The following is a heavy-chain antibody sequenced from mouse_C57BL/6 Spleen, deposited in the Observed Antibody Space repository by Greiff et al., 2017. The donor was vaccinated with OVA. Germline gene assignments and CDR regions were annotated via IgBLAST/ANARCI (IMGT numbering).Heavy chain of an antibody. V-gene: IGHV1-80*01. Sequence: VQGVESGAELVKPGASVKISCKASGYAFSSYWMNWVKQRPGKGLEWIGQIYPGDGDTNYNGKFKGKATLTADKSSSTAYMQLSSLTSEDSAVYFCAREENYYGSSYVLWGQGTTLTVSS. CDR1: GYAFSSYW. CDR2: IYPGDGDT. J-gene: IGHJ2*01. CDR3: AREENYYGSSYVL. D-gene: IGHD1-1*01.